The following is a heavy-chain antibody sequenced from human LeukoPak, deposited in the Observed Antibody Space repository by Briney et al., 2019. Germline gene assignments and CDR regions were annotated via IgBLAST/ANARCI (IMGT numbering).Heavy chain of an antibody. CDR2: IIPILGIA. CDR1: GGTFSSYA. J-gene: IGHJ4*02. CDR3: AREVGATTSDY. Sequence: SVKVSCKASGGTFSSYAISWVRQAPGQGLEWMGRIIPILGIANYAQKFQGRVTITADKSTSTAYMELSSLRSEDTAVYYCAREVGATTSDYWGQGTLVTVSS. D-gene: IGHD1-26*01. V-gene: IGHV1-69*04.